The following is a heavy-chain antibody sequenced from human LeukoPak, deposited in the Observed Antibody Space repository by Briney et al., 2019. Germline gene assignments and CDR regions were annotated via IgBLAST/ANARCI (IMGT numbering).Heavy chain of an antibody. CDR1: GYTFITYY. CDR2: INPSGDST. V-gene: IGHV1-46*01. J-gene: IGHJ5*02. CDR3: ARASNWFDP. Sequence: GASVKVSCKASGYTFITYYMHWVRQAPGQGLEWMGIINPSGDSTSYAQKFQGRVTMTRDTSTSTVYMELSSLRSEDTAVYYCARASNWFDPWGQGTLVTVSS.